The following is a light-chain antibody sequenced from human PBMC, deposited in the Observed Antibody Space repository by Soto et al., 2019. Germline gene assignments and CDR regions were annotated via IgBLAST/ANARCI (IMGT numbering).Light chain of an antibody. CDR2: EVS. Sequence: QSALTQPPSASGSPGQSVTISCTGTSSDVGGYNYVSWYQQHPGKAPKLMIYEVSKRPSGVPDLFSGSKSGNTASLSVSGLRAEDEADYYCSSDAGSNNLGYVFGTGTKVTVL. J-gene: IGLJ1*01. CDR3: SSDAGSNNLGYV. V-gene: IGLV2-8*01. CDR1: SSDVGGYNY.